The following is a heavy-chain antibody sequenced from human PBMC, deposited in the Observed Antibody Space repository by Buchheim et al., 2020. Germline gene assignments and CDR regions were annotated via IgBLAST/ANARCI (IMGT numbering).Heavy chain of an antibody. D-gene: IGHD3-3*01. V-gene: IGHV4-31*03. CDR1: GGSISSGGYY. J-gene: IGHJ5*02. Sequence: QVQLQESGPGLVKPSQTLSLTCTVSGGSISSGGYYWSWIRQHPGKGLEWIGYIYYSGSTYYNPSLKSRVTISVDTSQNQFSLKLSSVTAADTAVYYCARGYYDFWSGYLREGWFDPWGQGTL. CDR3: ARGYYDFWSGYLREGWFDP. CDR2: IYYSGST.